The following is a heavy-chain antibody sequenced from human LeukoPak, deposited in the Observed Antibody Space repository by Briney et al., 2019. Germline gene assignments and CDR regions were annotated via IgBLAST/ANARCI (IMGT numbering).Heavy chain of an antibody. CDR3: ARAARQGFTMIVVPFFYFDL. CDR2: INHSGST. CDR1: GGSISSGASD. V-gene: IGHV4-31*03. J-gene: IGHJ2*01. Sequence: SETLSLTCSVSGGSISSGASDWGWIRQHPKRGLEWVGYINHSGSTYYNPSLGSRVTMSVDTSKNQFSLKLSSVTAADSAVYYCARAARQGFTMIVVPFFYFDLWGRGTLVTVSS. D-gene: IGHD3-22*01.